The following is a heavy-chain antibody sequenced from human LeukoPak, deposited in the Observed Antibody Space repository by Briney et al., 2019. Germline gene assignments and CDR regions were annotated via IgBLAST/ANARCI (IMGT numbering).Heavy chain of an antibody. Sequence: SVKVSCKASGGTFSSYAISWVRQAPGQGLEWMGRIIPILGIANYAQKFQGRVTITADKSTSTAYMELSSLRSEDTAVYYCAIHNERGVIGNWFDPWGQGTLVTVSS. CDR2: IIPILGIA. D-gene: IGHD3-10*01. CDR1: GGTFSSYA. V-gene: IGHV1-69*04. CDR3: AIHNERGVIGNWFDP. J-gene: IGHJ5*02.